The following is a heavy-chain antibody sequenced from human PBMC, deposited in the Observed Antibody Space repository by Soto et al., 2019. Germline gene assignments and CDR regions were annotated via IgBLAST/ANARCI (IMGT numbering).Heavy chain of an antibody. J-gene: IGHJ6*04. CDR2: IYYSGST. CDR3: ARGEKGGGSGLDV. V-gene: IGHV4-31*03. CDR1: GGSISSGGYY. Sequence: SETLSLTCTVSGGSISSGGYYWSWIRQHPGKGLEWIGYIYYSGSTYYNPSLKSRVTISVDTSKNQFSLKLSSVTAADTAVYYCARGEKGGGSGLDVWGKGTTVTVSS. D-gene: IGHD2-15*01.